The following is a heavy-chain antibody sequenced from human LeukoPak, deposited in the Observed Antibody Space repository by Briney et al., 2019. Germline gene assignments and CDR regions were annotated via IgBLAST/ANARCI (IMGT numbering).Heavy chain of an antibody. CDR2: IYYSGRT. J-gene: IGHJ3*02. Sequence: SETLSLTCTVSGGSISSSDYYWGWIRQPPGKGLEWIGTIYYSGRTYYNPSLKSRVTISVDTSKSQFSLKLSSLTAADTAVYYCARYCSSTSCNDAFDIWGQGTMVTVSS. V-gene: IGHV4-39*01. D-gene: IGHD2-2*01. CDR1: GGSISSSDYY. CDR3: ARYCSSTSCNDAFDI.